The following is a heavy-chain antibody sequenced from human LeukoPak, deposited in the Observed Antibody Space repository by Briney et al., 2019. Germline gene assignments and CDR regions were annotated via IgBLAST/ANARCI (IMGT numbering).Heavy chain of an antibody. CDR2: ISGSGGST. Sequence: PGGSLRLSCAASGFTFSSYAMIWVRQAPGKGLEWVSAISGSGGSTYYADSVKGRFTISRDSSKNTLYLQLNSLRAEDTAVYYCAKDRNDGDYPKYFQHWGQGTLVTVSS. CDR1: GFTFSSYA. CDR3: AKDRNDGDYPKYFQH. D-gene: IGHD4-17*01. V-gene: IGHV3-23*01. J-gene: IGHJ1*01.